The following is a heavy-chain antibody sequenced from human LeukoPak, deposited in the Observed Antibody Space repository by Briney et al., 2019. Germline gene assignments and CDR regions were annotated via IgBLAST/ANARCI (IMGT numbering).Heavy chain of an antibody. CDR3: ARGVTFGGVIGLFDY. D-gene: IGHD3-16*02. J-gene: IGHJ4*02. Sequence: VASVKVSCKASGGTFSSYAISWVRQAPGPGLEWMGGIIPIFGTANYAQKFQGRVTITTDESTSTAYMELSSLRSEDTAVYYCARGVTFGGVIGLFDYWGQGTLVTVSS. V-gene: IGHV1-69*05. CDR1: GGTFSSYA. CDR2: IIPIFGTA.